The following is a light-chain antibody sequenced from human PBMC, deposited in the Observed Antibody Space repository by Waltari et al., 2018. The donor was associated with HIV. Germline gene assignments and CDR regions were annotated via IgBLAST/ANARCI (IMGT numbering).Light chain of an antibody. CDR1: ISNIGINP. J-gene: IGLJ3*02. CDR2: NEE. V-gene: IGLV1-44*01. Sequence: QSALVQPPSLSVTPGQRVTISCSGSISNIGINPVNWYRRVPGAAPKLLICNEEQRPSGVPDRFSASKSGTSASLASSGRQSEDEADYFCSTWDDRLSIPVFGGGTFLTV. CDR3: STWDDRLSIPV.